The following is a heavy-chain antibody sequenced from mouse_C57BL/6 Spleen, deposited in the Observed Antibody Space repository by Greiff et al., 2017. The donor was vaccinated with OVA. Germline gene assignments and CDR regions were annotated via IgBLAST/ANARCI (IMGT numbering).Heavy chain of an antibody. CDR2: IDPSDSET. V-gene: IGHV1-52*01. CDR1: GYTFTSYW. CDR3: ARTYYDYDTDPFYAMDY. J-gene: IGHJ4*01. D-gene: IGHD2-4*01. Sequence: VQLQQPGAELVRPGSSVKLSCKASGYTFTSYWMHWVKQRPIQGLEWIGNIDPSDSETHYNQKFKDKATLTVDKSSSTAYMQLSSLTSEDSAVYYCARTYYDYDTDPFYAMDYWGQGTSVTVSS.